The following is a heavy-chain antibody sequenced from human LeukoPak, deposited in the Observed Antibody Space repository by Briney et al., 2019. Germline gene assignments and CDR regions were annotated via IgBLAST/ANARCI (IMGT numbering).Heavy chain of an antibody. J-gene: IGHJ3*01. CDR3: AREEGAPIAAANV. CDR2: ISAYNGNT. Sequence: GASVKVSCKASGYTFTTYYISWVRQAPGQGLEWMGWISAYNGNTNYAQKFQGRVTMTTDTSTSTAYTELRSLRSDDTAVYYCAREEGAPIAAANVWGLGTMVTVSS. D-gene: IGHD6-13*01. V-gene: IGHV1-18*01. CDR1: GYTFTTYY.